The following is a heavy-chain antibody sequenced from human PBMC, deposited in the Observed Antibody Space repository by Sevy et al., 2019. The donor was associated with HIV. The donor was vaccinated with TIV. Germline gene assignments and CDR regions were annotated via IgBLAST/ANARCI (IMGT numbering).Heavy chain of an antibody. V-gene: IGHV4-59*01. CDR3: ARVNLYSGSYQTFDY. Sequence: SETLSLTCAVSGGSISSYYWSWIRQPPGKGLEWIGDIYYSGSTNYNPSLKSRVTITVDKSKNQFSLKLSSVTAADTAVYYCARVNLYSGSYQTFDYWGQGTLVTVSS. D-gene: IGHD1-26*01. CDR1: GGSISSYY. CDR2: IYYSGST. J-gene: IGHJ4*02.